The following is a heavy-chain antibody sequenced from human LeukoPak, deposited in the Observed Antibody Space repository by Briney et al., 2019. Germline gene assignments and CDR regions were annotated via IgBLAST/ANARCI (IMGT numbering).Heavy chain of an antibody. CDR1: GYTFTSYY. D-gene: IGHD2-2*01. J-gene: IGHJ5*02. CDR3: ARVSPSMYPRNWFDP. CDR2: INPSGGST. Sequence: GASVKVSCKASGYTFTSYYMHWVRQAPGQGLEWMGIINPSGGSTSYAQKFQGRVTMTRDTSTSTVYMELSSLRSDDTAVYYCARVSPSMYPRNWFDPWGQGTLVTVSS. V-gene: IGHV1-46*01.